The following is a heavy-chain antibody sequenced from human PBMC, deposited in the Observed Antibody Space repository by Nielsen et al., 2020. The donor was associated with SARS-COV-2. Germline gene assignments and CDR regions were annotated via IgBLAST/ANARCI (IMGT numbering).Heavy chain of an antibody. CDR1: GGSISSSSYY. CDR3: ARGLQYNWFDP. Sequence: GSLRLSCTVSGGSISSSSYYWGWIRQPPGKGLEWIGSIYYSGSTYYNPSLKSRVTISVDKSKHQFSLKLSSVTAADTAVYYCARGLQYNWFDPWGQGTLVTVSS. D-gene: IGHD4-11*01. V-gene: IGHV4-39*07. CDR2: IYYSGST. J-gene: IGHJ5*02.